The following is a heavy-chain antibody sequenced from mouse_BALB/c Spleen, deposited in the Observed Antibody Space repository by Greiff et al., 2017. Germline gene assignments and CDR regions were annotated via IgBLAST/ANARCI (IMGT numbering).Heavy chain of an antibody. CDR2: ISYSGST. CDR1: GDSITSGY. Sequence: SGPSLVKPSQTLSLTCSVTGDSITSGYWNWIRKFPGNKLEYMGYISYSGSTYYNPSLKSRISITRDTSKNQYYLQLYSVTTEDTATYYCASLTTVVEGDWYFDVWGAGTTVTVSS. V-gene: IGHV3-8*02. D-gene: IGHD1-1*01. CDR3: ASLTTVVEGDWYFDV. J-gene: IGHJ1*01.